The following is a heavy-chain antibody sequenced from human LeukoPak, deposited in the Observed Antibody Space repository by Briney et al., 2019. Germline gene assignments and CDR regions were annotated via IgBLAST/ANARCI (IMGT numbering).Heavy chain of an antibody. V-gene: IGHV4-39*07. J-gene: IGHJ5*02. D-gene: IGHD3-16*01. Sequence: PSQTLSLTCTVSGGSISSGSYYWSWIRQPPGKGLEWIGSMFYYGSTYYNASLKSRVTISLDTSKKQFSLKLRSVTAADTAVYYCARGGITSLLNWFDPWGQGILVTVSS. CDR2: MFYYGST. CDR1: GGSISSGSYY. CDR3: ARGGITSLLNWFDP.